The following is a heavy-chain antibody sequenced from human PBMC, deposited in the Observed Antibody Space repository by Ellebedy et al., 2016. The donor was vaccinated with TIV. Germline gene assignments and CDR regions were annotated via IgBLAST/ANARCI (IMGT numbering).Heavy chain of an antibody. J-gene: IGHJ3*02. Sequence: ASVKVSCKASGYTFTSYYMHWVRQAPGQGLEWMGIINPSGGSTSYAQKFQGRVTMTRDTSTSTVYMELSSLRSEDTAVYYCAGSYSGSYPYQKNAFDIWGQGTMVTVSS. CDR2: INPSGGST. CDR3: AGSYSGSYPYQKNAFDI. D-gene: IGHD1-26*01. V-gene: IGHV1-46*01. CDR1: GYTFTSYY.